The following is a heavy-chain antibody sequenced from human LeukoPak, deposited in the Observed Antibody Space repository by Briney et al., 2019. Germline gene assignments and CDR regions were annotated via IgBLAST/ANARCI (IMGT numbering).Heavy chain of an antibody. CDR1: GFTFSTYD. CDR2: ISGSGGST. Sequence: PGGSLRLSCAASGFTFSTYDMSWVRQAPGKGLEWVSAISGSGGSTYYADSVKGRFTISRDNSKNTLYLQMNSLGADDTAVYYCAKGNWRYFDYWGQGTLVTVSS. V-gene: IGHV3-23*01. CDR3: AKGNWRYFDY. J-gene: IGHJ4*02. D-gene: IGHD1-1*01.